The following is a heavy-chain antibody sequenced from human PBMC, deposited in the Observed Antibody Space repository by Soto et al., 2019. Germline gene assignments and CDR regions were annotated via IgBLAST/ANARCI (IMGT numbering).Heavy chain of an antibody. J-gene: IGHJ6*02. CDR1: GGTFSSYA. D-gene: IGHD3-22*01. CDR2: IIPIFGTA. CDR3: ARETDYYDSSGYYPYYYYGMDV. V-gene: IGHV1-69*06. Sequence: SVKVSCKASGGTFSSYAISWVRQAPGQGLEWMGGIIPIFGTANYAQKFQGRVTITADKSTSTAYMELSSLRSEDTAVYYCARETDYYDSSGYYPYYYYGMDVWGQGTTVTVSS.